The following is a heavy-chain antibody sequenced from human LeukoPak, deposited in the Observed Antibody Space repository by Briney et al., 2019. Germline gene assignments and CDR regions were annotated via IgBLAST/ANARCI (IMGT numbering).Heavy chain of an antibody. D-gene: IGHD5-18*01. CDR2: IIPILGIA. CDR3: ASKLRGYSYGYGGGDFDY. J-gene: IGHJ4*02. CDR1: GGTFSSYA. V-gene: IGHV1-69*04. Sequence: SVTVSCKASGGTFSSYAISWVRQAPGQGLEWMGRIIPILGIANYAQKFQGRVTITADKSTSTAYMELSSLRSEDTAVYYCASKLRGYSYGYGGGDFDYWGQGTLVTVSS.